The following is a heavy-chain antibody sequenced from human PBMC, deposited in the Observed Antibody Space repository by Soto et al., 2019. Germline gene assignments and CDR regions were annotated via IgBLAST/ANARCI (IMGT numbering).Heavy chain of an antibody. CDR1: GFTFSSYG. D-gene: IGHD6-19*01. V-gene: IGHV3-33*01. J-gene: IGHJ4*02. CDR2: IWYDGSNK. Sequence: QVQLVESGGGVVQPGRSLRLSCAASGFTFSSYGMHWVRQAPGKGLEWVAVIWYDGSNKYYADSVKGRFTISRDNSKNTLYLQMNSLRAEDTAVYYCARDLLAVDRSDYWGQGTLVTVSS. CDR3: ARDLLAVDRSDY.